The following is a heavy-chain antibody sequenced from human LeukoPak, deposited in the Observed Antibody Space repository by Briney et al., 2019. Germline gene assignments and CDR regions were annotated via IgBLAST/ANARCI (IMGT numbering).Heavy chain of an antibody. CDR1: GGSISSYY. D-gene: IGHD3-3*01. CDR3: ARVARYGFWSSYYAGDYYFDY. Sequence: PSETLSLTCTVSGGSISSYYWSWIRQPAGKGLEWIGRIYTSGSTNYNPSLKSRVTMSVDTSKNQFSLKLSSVTAADTAVYYCARVARYGFWSSYYAGDYYFDYWGQGTLVTVSS. CDR2: IYTSGST. J-gene: IGHJ4*02. V-gene: IGHV4-4*07.